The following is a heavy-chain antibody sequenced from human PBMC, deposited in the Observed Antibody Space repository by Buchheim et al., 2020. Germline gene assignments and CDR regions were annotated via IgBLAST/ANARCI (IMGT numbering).Heavy chain of an antibody. CDR1: GGTFSSYA. J-gene: IGHJ6*03. CDR2: IIPIFGTA. D-gene: IGHD6-19*01. CDR3: ARLRSEAVAGAYYYYMDV. Sequence: QVQLVQSGAEVKKPGSSVKVSCKASGGTFSSYAISWVRQAPAQGLEWMGGIIPIFGTANYAQKFQGRVTITADESTSTAYMELSSLRSEDTAVYYCARLRSEAVAGAYYYYMDVWGKGTT. V-gene: IGHV1-69*01.